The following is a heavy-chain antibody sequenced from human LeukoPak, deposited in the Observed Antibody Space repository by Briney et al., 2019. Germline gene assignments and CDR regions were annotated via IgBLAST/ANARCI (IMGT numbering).Heavy chain of an antibody. Sequence: ASVKVSCKASGYTFTGYYMHWVRQAPGQGREWMGWINPNSGGTNYAQKFQGRVTMTRDTSISTAYMELSRLRSDDTAVYYCARDEDIVVVPAAPFDYWGQGTLVTVSS. V-gene: IGHV1-2*02. CDR1: GYTFTGYY. CDR3: ARDEDIVVVPAAPFDY. J-gene: IGHJ4*02. CDR2: INPNSGGT. D-gene: IGHD2-2*01.